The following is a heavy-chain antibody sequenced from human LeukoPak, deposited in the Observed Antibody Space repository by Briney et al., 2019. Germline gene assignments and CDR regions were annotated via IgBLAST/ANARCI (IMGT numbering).Heavy chain of an antibody. CDR3: AKDPGVVPAHYFDY. D-gene: IGHD2-2*01. J-gene: IGHJ4*02. CDR1: GFTFSSYA. V-gene: IGHV3-23*01. CDR2: ITGSGGST. Sequence: GGSLRLSCAASGFTFSSYAMSWVRQAPGKGLEWVSAITGSGGSTYYANSVKGRFTISRDNSKNMLYLRMNSLRAEDTAVYYCAKDPGVVPAHYFDYWGQGTLVTVSS.